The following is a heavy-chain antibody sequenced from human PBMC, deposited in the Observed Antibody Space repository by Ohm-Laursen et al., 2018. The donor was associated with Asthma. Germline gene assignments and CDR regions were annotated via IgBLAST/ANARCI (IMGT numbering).Heavy chain of an antibody. CDR1: GFTFSSYG. Sequence: SLRLSCAASGFTFSSYGMHWVRQAPGKGLVWVSRINGDGSTTTYADSVRGRFTITRDNGKNTVYLQMSSLRAEDTAVYYCVRPTVTTVDYWGQGTLVTVSS. D-gene: IGHD4-17*01. CDR3: VRPTVTTVDY. CDR2: INGDGSTT. V-gene: IGHV3-74*01. J-gene: IGHJ4*02.